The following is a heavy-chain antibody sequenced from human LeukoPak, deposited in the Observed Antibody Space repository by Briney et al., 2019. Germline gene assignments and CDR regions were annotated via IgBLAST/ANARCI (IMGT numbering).Heavy chain of an antibody. Sequence: PSETLSLTCTVSGGSISSGGYYWSWIRQHPGKGLEWIGYIYYSGSTYYNPSLKSRVTISVDTSKNQFSLKLSSVTAADTAVYYCASESSITTLDYYFDYWGQGTLVTVSS. CDR2: IYYSGST. J-gene: IGHJ4*02. V-gene: IGHV4-31*03. D-gene: IGHD3-3*01. CDR1: GGSISSGGYY. CDR3: ASESSITTLDYYFDY.